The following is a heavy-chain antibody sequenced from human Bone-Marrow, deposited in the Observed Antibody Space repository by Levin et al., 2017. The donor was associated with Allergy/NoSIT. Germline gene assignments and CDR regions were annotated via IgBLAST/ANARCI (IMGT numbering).Heavy chain of an antibody. CDR2: IYSGGST. J-gene: IGHJ3*02. V-gene: IGHV3-66*01. CDR3: ARAPPLTLREINAFDI. CDR1: GFTVSSNY. D-gene: IGHD3-16*01. Sequence: PGESLKISCAASGFTVSSNYMSWVRQAPGKGLEWVSVIYSGGSTYYADSVKGRFTISRDNSKNTLYLQMNSLRAEDTAVYYCARAPPLTLREINAFDIWCQGTMVTVSS.